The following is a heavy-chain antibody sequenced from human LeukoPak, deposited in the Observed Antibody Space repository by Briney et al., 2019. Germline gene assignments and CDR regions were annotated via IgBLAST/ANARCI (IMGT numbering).Heavy chain of an antibody. D-gene: IGHD6-13*01. Sequence: ASVKVSCKASGYTFTSYYMHWVRQAPGQGLEWMGIINPSGGSTSYAQKFQGRVTMTRDTSISTAYMELSRLRSDDTAVYYCARGYSSSWTPELFDYWGQGTLVTVSS. CDR1: GYTFTSYY. V-gene: IGHV1-46*01. CDR2: INPSGGST. J-gene: IGHJ4*02. CDR3: ARGYSSSWTPELFDY.